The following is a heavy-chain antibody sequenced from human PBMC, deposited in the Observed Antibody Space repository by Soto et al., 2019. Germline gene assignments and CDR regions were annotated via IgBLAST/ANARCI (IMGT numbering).Heavy chain of an antibody. V-gene: IGHV6-1*01. J-gene: IGHJ6*02. CDR1: GDSVSSNSAA. CDR2: TYYRSKWYN. Sequence: PSQTLSLTCAISGDSVSSNSAAWNWIRQSPSRGLEWLGRTYYRSKWYNDYAVSVKSRITINPDTSKNQFSLQLNSVTPEDTAVYYCAREECSGGSCYYYGMDVWGQGTTVTVSS. CDR3: AREECSGGSCYYYGMDV. D-gene: IGHD2-15*01.